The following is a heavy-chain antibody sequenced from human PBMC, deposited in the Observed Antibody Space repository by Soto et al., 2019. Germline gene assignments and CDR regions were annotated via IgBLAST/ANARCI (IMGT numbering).Heavy chain of an antibody. CDR3: EREDLKWLVPLDAFDI. Sequence: PSQTLSLTCAISGDSVSSNSAAWNWIRQSPSRGLEWLGRTYYRSKWYNDYAVSVKSRITINPDTSKNQFSLQLNSVTPEDTAVYYCEREDLKWLVPLDAFDIWGQGTMVTVSS. D-gene: IGHD6-19*01. J-gene: IGHJ3*02. V-gene: IGHV6-1*01. CDR2: TYYRSKWYN. CDR1: GDSVSSNSAA.